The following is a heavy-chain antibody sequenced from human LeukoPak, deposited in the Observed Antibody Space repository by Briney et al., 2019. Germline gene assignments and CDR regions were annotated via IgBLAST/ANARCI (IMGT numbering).Heavy chain of an antibody. CDR1: GFTFSSYA. CDR2: ISGSGGST. D-gene: IGHD6-13*01. J-gene: IGHJ6*03. CDR3: AKEGYSSSHYYYYYYMDV. V-gene: IGHV3-23*01. Sequence: PGGSLRLSCAASGFTFSSYAMSWVRQAPGKGLEWVSAISGSGGSTYYADSVKGRFTISRDNSKNTLYLQMNSLRAEDTAVYYCAKEGYSSSHYYYYYYMDVWGKGTTVTVSS.